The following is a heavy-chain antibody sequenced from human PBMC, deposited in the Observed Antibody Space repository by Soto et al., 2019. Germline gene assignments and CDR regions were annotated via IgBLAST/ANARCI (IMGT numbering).Heavy chain of an antibody. CDR1: GFTFSSYA. J-gene: IGHJ4*02. D-gene: IGHD2-8*01. V-gene: IGHV3-30-3*01. CDR3: ARGGDIVLMVYAVGFDY. Sequence: QVQLVESGGGVVQPGRSLRLSCAASGFTFSSYAMHWVRQAPGKGLEWVAVISYDGSNKYYADSVKGRFTISRDNSKKTLYLQMNSLRAEDAAVYYCARGGDIVLMVYAVGFDYWGQGTLVTVSS. CDR2: ISYDGSNK.